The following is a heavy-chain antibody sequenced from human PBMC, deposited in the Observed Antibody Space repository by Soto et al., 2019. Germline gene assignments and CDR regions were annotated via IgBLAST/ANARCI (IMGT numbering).Heavy chain of an antibody. D-gene: IGHD6-13*01. CDR2: IIPIFGTA. CDR3: ARGFYGGGQQLHYGMDV. Sequence: ASVKVSCKASGGTFSSYAISWVRQAPGQGLEWMGGIIPIFGTANYAQKFQGRVTITADESTSTAYMELSSLRSEDTAVYYCARGFYGGGQQLHYGMDVWGQGTTVIVSS. CDR1: GGTFSSYA. J-gene: IGHJ6*02. V-gene: IGHV1-69*13.